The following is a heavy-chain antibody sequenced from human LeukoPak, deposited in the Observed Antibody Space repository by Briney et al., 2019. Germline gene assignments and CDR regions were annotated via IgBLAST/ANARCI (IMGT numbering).Heavy chain of an antibody. V-gene: IGHV4-59*01. CDR1: GGSISSYY. Sequence: SETLSLTCTVSGGSISSYYWSWIRQPPGKGLEWIGYIYYSGSTNYNPSLKSRVTISVDTSKNQFSLKLSSVTAADTAVYYCASLPLVATHHAFDIWGQGTMVTVSS. D-gene: IGHD5-12*01. CDR3: ASLPLVATHHAFDI. J-gene: IGHJ3*02. CDR2: IYYSGST.